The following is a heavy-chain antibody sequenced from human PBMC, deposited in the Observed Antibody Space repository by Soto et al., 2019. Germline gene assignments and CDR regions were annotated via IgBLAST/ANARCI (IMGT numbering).Heavy chain of an antibody. V-gene: IGHV1-8*01. J-gene: IGHJ6*03. CDR1: GDTFTSYY. CDR3: ARAKWIPAQTNYYYYYYMDV. D-gene: IGHD5-18*01. Sequence: GASVEVSCKASGDTFTSYYNKWGRQATGQRPGWMGWMNPNSGNTGYAQKFQGRVTMTRNTSISTAYMELSSLRSEDTAVYYCARAKWIPAQTNYYYYYYMDVWGKGTTVTVSS. CDR2: MNPNSGNT.